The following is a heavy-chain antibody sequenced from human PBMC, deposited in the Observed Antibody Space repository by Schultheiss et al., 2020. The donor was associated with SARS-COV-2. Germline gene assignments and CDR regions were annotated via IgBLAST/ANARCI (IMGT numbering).Heavy chain of an antibody. V-gene: IGHV1-18*01. J-gene: IGHJ5*02. D-gene: IGHD1-1*01. CDR2: ISAYNGNT. CDR1: GGTFSSYA. Sequence: ASVKVSCKASGGTFSSYAISWVRQAPGQGLEWMGWISAYNGNTNYAQKLQGRVTMTTDTSTSTAYMELRSLRSDDTAVYYCARDSSRHDPRFDPWGQGTLVTVSS. CDR3: ARDSSRHDPRFDP.